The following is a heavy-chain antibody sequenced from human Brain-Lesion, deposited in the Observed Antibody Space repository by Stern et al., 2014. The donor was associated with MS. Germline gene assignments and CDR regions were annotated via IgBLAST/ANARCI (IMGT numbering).Heavy chain of an antibody. CDR3: ARFPASRPHVFDS. CDR1: GGSISSSNW. CDR2: SDHSGST. D-gene: IGHD6-13*01. V-gene: IGHV4-4*02. J-gene: IGHJ4*02. Sequence: QVQLQESGPGLVKPSGTLSLTCAVSGGSISSSNWWSWVRQSPGKGLEWIGESDHSGSTIYNPSLKSRVTVSVDKSKNRFSPNLRSVPAADTAVYFCARFPASRPHVFDSWGQGTLVTVSS.